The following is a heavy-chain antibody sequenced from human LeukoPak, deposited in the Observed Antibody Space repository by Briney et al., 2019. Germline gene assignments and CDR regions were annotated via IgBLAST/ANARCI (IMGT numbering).Heavy chain of an antibody. V-gene: IGHV3-7*01. D-gene: IGHD6-19*01. CDR3: ARDHTVDGLVFDY. Sequence: GGSLRLSCAASGFTFSDFWMNWVRQAPGKGLEWVASIKQDGSEKYNVDSVKGRFSISRDNAKNSLHLQMNSLRAEDTAVYYCARDHTVDGLVFDYWGQGILVTVSS. CDR2: IKQDGSEK. J-gene: IGHJ4*02. CDR1: GFTFSDFW.